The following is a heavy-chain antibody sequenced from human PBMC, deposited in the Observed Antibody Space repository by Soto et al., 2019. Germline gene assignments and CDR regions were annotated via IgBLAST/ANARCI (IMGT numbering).Heavy chain of an antibody. J-gene: IGHJ5*02. V-gene: IGHV4-31*03. D-gene: IGHD3-22*01. Sequence: PSETLSLTCTVSGGSISSGGYYWSWIRQHPGKGLEWIGYIYYSGSTYYNTSLKSRVTISVDTSKNQFSLKLSSVTAADTAVYYCARTTMIVVVMQSSLASYNWFDPWGQGTLVTVSS. CDR3: ARTTMIVVVMQSSLASYNWFDP. CDR2: IYYSGST. CDR1: GGSISSGGYY.